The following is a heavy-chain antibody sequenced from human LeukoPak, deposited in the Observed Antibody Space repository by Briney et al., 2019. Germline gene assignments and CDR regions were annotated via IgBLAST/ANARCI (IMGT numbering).Heavy chain of an antibody. V-gene: IGHV4-4*09. J-gene: IGHJ4*02. D-gene: IGHD6-13*01. CDR2: IYTSGSD. Sequence: KPSETLSLTCTVSGGSISSYYWSWIRQPPGKGLECIAYIYTSGSDIYNPSLKSRVTISVDTSKNQFSLKLSSVTAADTAVYYCARLGVIAAAARGGYYFDYWGQGTLVTVSS. CDR3: ARLGVIAAAARGGYYFDY. CDR1: GGSISSYY.